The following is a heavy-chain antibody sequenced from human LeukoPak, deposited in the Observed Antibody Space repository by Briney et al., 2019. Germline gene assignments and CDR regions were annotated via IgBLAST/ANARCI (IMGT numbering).Heavy chain of an antibody. D-gene: IGHD2-15*01. Sequence: GGSLRLSCAASGFTFSNAWMSWVRQAPGKGLEGVGGIKSKTDGGTTDYAAPVKGRFTISRDDSKNTLYLQMNSLKTEDTAVYYCTTGGWYPLVDYWGQGTLVTVSS. CDR3: TTGGWYPLVDY. J-gene: IGHJ4*02. CDR2: IKSKTDGGTT. V-gene: IGHV3-15*01. CDR1: GFTFSNAW.